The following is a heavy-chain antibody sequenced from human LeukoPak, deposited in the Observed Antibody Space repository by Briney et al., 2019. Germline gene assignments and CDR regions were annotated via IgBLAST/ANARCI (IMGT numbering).Heavy chain of an antibody. CDR3: AKAKLVSYFDY. J-gene: IGHJ4*02. Sequence: GGSLRLSCAASGFTFSSYAMSWVRQAPGKGLEWVSTISGSDDSTYYGDSVKGRFTISSDNSKNALYLQMNSLRAEDTAVYYCAKAKLVSYFDYWGQGTLVTVSS. CDR1: GFTFSSYA. D-gene: IGHD1-26*01. V-gene: IGHV3-23*01. CDR2: ISGSDDST.